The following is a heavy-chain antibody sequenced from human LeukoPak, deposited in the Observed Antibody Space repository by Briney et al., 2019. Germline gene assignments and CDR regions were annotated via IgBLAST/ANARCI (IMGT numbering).Heavy chain of an antibody. CDR2: ISWNSGSI. CDR3: AKGATVVTEYYFDY. CDR1: GFTFDDYA. Sequence: GGSLRLSCAASGFTFDDYAMHWVRQAPGKGLEWVSGISWNSGSIGYADSVKGRFIISRDNAKNSLYLQMNSLRAEDTALYYCAKGATVVTEYYFDYWGQGTLVTVSS. V-gene: IGHV3-9*01. J-gene: IGHJ4*02. D-gene: IGHD4-23*01.